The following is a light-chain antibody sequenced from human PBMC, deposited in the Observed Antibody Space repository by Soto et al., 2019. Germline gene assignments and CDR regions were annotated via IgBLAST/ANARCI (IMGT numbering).Light chain of an antibody. V-gene: IGKV1-33*01. J-gene: IGKJ2*01. CDR3: QHYDNLPYT. CDR2: DAS. CDR1: QXITXX. Sequence: DIQMTQSPSSLSASVGDRVTITCQASQXITXXLSWFQQKPGKVPKLLIYDASELETGVPSRFSGSGSGTDXXXXISXXQPEDIATYYCQHYDNLPYTFGQGTKLEMK.